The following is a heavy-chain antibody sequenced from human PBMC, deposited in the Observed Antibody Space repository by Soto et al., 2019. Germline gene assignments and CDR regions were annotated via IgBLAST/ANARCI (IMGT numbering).Heavy chain of an antibody. V-gene: IGHV4-39*01. CDR1: GGSISSSSYY. J-gene: IGHJ4*02. CDR2: IYYSGST. CDR3: ARGEYSGSEFDY. Sequence: SETLSLTCTVSGGSISSSSYYWGWIRQPPGKGLEWIGSIYYSGSTYYNPSLKSRVTISVDTSKNQFSLKLSSVTAADTAVYYCARGEYSGSEFDYWGQGTLVTVSS. D-gene: IGHD5-12*01.